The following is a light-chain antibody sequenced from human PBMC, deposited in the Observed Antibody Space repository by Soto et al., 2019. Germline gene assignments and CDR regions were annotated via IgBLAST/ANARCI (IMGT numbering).Light chain of an antibody. Sequence: EVVLTQSPGTLSLSPGERATLSCRASQSVTSYYLAWYQQKPGQAPRLLIYGASRRATDIPDRFSGSGSGTEFTLTISRLGPEDYAVYYCQLYDSSSYTFGQGTKLEIK. CDR3: QLYDSSSYT. J-gene: IGKJ2*01. CDR1: QSVTSYY. CDR2: GAS. V-gene: IGKV3-20*01.